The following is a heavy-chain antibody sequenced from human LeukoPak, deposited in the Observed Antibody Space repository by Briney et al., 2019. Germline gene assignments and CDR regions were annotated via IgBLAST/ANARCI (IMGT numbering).Heavy chain of an antibody. CDR2: ISGSGGST. CDR1: GFTFSSYA. CDR3: ARRDIVVVVSASDY. J-gene: IGHJ4*02. V-gene: IGHV3-23*01. Sequence: GGSLRLSCAASGFTFSSYAMNWVRQAPGKGLEWVSAISGSGGSTYYADSVKGRFTISRDNSKNTVYLQMNSLRVDDTAVYYCARRDIVVVVSASDYWGQGTLVTVSS. D-gene: IGHD2-15*01.